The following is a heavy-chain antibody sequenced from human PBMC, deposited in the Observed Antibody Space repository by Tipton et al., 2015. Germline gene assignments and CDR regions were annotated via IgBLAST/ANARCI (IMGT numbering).Heavy chain of an antibody. Sequence: TLSLTCIVSPDSINSYFWSWIRQPPGKGLEWLGFFYCSGSTRYNPSLRSRVTISVDTSKNQLSLKLRSVTASDTAVYYCARARGRLGGLFDSWGQGILVAASS. CDR2: FYCSGST. CDR1: PDSINSYF. CDR3: ARARGRLGGLFDS. V-gene: IGHV4-59*01. D-gene: IGHD4-23*01. J-gene: IGHJ4*02.